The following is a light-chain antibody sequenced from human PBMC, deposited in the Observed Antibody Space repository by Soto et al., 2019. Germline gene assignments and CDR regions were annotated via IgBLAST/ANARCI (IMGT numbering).Light chain of an antibody. J-gene: IGKJ4*01. CDR3: QQYYSTPLT. CDR2: WAS. Sequence: DIVMTQSPDSLPVSLGERATISCKSSQSILYSSNNKNYLAWYQQKPGQPPKLLIYWASTRESGVPDRFSGSGSGTDFTLTISSLQAEDVAVYYCQQYYSTPLTFGGGTNVEIK. V-gene: IGKV4-1*01. CDR1: QSILYSSNNKNY.